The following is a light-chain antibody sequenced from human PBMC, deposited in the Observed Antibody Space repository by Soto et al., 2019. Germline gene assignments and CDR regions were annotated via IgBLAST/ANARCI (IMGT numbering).Light chain of an antibody. Sequence: DIQMTQSPSSLSASVGDRVTITCQASQDIKNYLNWYQQKPGKAPKLLIYEASNLETGVPSRCSGSGSGRSFTFTISSLQAEDIETYYCQQCDDFITFGGGTRIEIK. J-gene: IGKJ4*01. CDR3: QQCDDFIT. CDR2: EAS. CDR1: QDIKNY. V-gene: IGKV1-33*01.